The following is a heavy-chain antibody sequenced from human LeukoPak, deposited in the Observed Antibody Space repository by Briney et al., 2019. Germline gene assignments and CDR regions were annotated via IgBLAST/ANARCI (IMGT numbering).Heavy chain of an antibody. D-gene: IGHD2-21*02. V-gene: IGHV3-21*01. Sequence: VKPGGSLRLSCAASGFTFSGYSMNWVRQAPGKGLEWVSSISRSATYLYYADSLQGRFTVSRDDAKNALYLQMNSLRDEDTAVYYCARAAYCGGDCHYNFDYWGQGTPVTVSS. CDR2: ISRSATYL. CDR3: ARAAYCGGDCHYNFDY. CDR1: GFTFSGYS. J-gene: IGHJ4*02.